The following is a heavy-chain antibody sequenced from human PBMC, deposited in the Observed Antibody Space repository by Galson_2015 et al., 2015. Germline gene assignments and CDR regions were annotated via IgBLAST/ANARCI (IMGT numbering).Heavy chain of an antibody. CDR3: AKGSFTMVRGVITRPDY. CDR2: ISYDGSNK. Sequence: SLRLSCAASGFTFSSYAMHWVRQAPGKGLEWVAVISYDGSNKYYADSVKGRFTISRDNSKNTLYLQMNSLRAEDTAMYYCAKGSFTMVRGVITRPDYWGQGTLVTVSS. CDR1: GFTFSSYA. J-gene: IGHJ4*02. D-gene: IGHD3-10*01. V-gene: IGHV3-30-3*01.